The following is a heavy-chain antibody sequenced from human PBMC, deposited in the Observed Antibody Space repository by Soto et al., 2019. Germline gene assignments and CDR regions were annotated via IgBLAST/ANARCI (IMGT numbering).Heavy chain of an antibody. CDR2: ISSSGSTI. Sequence: QVQLVESGGGLVKPGGSLRLSCAASGFTFSDYYMSWIRQAPGKGREWVSYISSSGSTIYYADSVKGRFTISRDNGKNSLDLKMNSLRAEDTAVYYCGSGWYQGAFDIWGQGTMGTVSS. CDR3: GSGWYQGAFDI. J-gene: IGHJ3*02. D-gene: IGHD6-19*01. CDR1: GFTFSDYY. V-gene: IGHV3-11*01.